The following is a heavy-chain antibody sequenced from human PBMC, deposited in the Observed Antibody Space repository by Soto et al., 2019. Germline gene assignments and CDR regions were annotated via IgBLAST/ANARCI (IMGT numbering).Heavy chain of an antibody. D-gene: IGHD1-1*01. CDR1: GYTFTDYG. J-gene: IGHJ4*02. V-gene: IGHV1-18*01. CDR3: ARARAAYKHFDS. Sequence: GASVKVSCKSSGYTFTDYGITWVRQAPGQGLEWMGWINTYKGNINYAQRLQGRVTMTTDTSTSTAYMELRSLTSDDTAVYYCARARAAYKHFDSWGQGALVTVSS. CDR2: INTYKGNI.